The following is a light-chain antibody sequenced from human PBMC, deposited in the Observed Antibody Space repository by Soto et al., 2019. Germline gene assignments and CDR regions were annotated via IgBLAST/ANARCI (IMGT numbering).Light chain of an antibody. CDR2: GAS. J-gene: IGKJ1*01. CDR3: QQRNDWPWT. Sequence: EIVLTQSPGTLSLSPGERATLSCRASQSVSSSYLAWYQQKPGQAPRLLIYGASSRATGVPARFSGSGSGTDFTLTISGLEPGDFAVYYCQQRNDWPWTFGQGTKVDVK. V-gene: IGKV3D-20*02. CDR1: QSVSSSY.